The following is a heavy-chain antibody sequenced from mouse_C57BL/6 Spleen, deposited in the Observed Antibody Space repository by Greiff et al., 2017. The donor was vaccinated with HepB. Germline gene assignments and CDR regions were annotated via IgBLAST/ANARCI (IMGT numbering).Heavy chain of an antibody. D-gene: IGHD2-5*01. Sequence: QVQLKQPGAELVKPGASVKLSCKASGYTFTSYWMHWVKQRPGRGLEWIGRIYPNSGGTKYNEKFKSKATLTVDKPSSTAYMQLSSLTSEDSAVYYCARLGLYSTPYAMDYWGQGTSVTVSS. J-gene: IGHJ4*01. CDR2: IYPNSGGT. CDR3: ARLGLYSTPYAMDY. V-gene: IGHV1-72*01. CDR1: GYTFTSYW.